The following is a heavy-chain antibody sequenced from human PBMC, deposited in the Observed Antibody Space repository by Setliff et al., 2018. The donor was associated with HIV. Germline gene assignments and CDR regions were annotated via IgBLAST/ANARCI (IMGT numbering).Heavy chain of an antibody. CDR3: ARRDGYSYGFYFDY. CDR1: GGSISSSTYY. V-gene: IGHV4-39*01. Sequence: TLSLTCTVSGGSISSSTYYWGWIRQPPGKGLEWIGTIYYSGSTYYNPSLKSRLTISVDTSKNQFSLELSSVTAADTAVYYCARRDGYSYGFYFDYWGQGTLVTVSS. J-gene: IGHJ4*02. CDR2: IYYSGST. D-gene: IGHD5-18*01.